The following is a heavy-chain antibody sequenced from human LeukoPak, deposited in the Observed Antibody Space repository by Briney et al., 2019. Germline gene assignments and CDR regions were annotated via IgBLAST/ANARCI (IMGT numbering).Heavy chain of an antibody. V-gene: IGHV1-69*04. CDR1: EGTFSSYA. J-gene: IGHJ4*02. CDR2: IISILGIA. CDR3: ARDSGGPDY. Sequence: ASVKVSCNASEGTFSSYAISWLRQAPGQGLEWMGRIISILGIANCAQKFQGRVTITADKSTSTAYMELSSLRSEDTAVYYCARDSGGPDYWGQGTLVTVSS.